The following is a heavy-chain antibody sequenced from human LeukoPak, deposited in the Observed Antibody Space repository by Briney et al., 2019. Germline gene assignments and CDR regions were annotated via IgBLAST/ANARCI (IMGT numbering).Heavy chain of an antibody. CDR1: GFTFSSYG. J-gene: IGHJ4*02. CDR3: ARDGAAPYYYDSSGYYFDY. D-gene: IGHD3-22*01. Sequence: PGRSLRLSCAASGFTFSSYGMHWVRQAPGKGLEWVAVISYDGSNKYYADSVKGRFTISRDNSKNTLYLQMNSLRAEDTAVYYCARDGAAPYYYDSSGYYFDYWGQGTLVTVSP. CDR2: ISYDGSNK. V-gene: IGHV3-30*03.